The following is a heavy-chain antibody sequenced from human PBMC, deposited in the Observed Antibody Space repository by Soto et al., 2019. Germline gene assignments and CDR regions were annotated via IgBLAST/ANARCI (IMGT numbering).Heavy chain of an antibody. CDR2: IIPIFGTA. Sequence: SVKVSCKASGGTFSSYAISWVRQAPGQGLEWMGGIIPIFGTANYAQKFQGRVTITADESTSAAYMELSSLRSEDTAVYYCARGRRIAVAGTDYWGQGTLVTVSS. CDR3: ARGRRIAVAGTDY. V-gene: IGHV1-69*13. CDR1: GGTFSSYA. D-gene: IGHD6-19*01. J-gene: IGHJ4*02.